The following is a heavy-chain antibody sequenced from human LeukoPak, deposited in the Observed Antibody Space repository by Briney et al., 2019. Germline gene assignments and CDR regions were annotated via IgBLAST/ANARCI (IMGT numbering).Heavy chain of an antibody. J-gene: IGHJ4*02. Sequence: GGSLRLSCAASGFTFSSYAMHWVRQAPGKGLEWVAVIASDGRDKKYVDSVKGRFAISRDNSRNTLFLQMNSLRPGDTAVYYCAKDRAVGSAIYDFDYWGQGNLVTVSS. CDR1: GFTFSSYA. CDR3: AKDRAVGSAIYDFDY. D-gene: IGHD3-3*01. V-gene: IGHV3-30*18. CDR2: IASDGRDK.